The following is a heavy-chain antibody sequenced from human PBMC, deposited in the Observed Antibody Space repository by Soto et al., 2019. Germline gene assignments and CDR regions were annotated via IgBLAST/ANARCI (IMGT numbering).Heavy chain of an antibody. CDR2: ISWNSGSI. V-gene: IGHV3-9*01. D-gene: IGHD6-19*01. CDR3: ANSVAGH. J-gene: IGHJ4*02. CDR1: GFTFDDYA. Sequence: DVQLVESGGGLVQPGRSLRLSCAASGFTFDDYAMHWVRQAPGKGLEWVSGISWNSGSIGYADSVKGRFTISRDNAKNSLYLQMNSLRAEDTALYYCANSVAGHWGQGTLVTVSS.